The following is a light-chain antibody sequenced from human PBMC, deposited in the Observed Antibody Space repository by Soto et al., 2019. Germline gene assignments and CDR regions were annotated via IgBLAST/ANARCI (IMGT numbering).Light chain of an antibody. V-gene: IGKV3-15*01. CDR3: HEYNTWPWT. J-gene: IGKJ1*01. CDR2: GAS. Sequence: TVLTQSPSTLSVSPGETVSLSFTTSQGLNRNLAWYQQKLGQAPRVLIYGASTRAAGIPARFSGSGSGTEFILTISSLQSEDFAVYYCHEYNTWPWTFGQGTKVDI. CDR1: QGLNRN.